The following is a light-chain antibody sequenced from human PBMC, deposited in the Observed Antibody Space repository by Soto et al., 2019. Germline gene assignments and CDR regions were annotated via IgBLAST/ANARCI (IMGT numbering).Light chain of an antibody. V-gene: IGKV4-1*01. Sequence: DIVMTQSPDSLAVSLGERATINCKSSQSVFYSSNNKNYLAWYQQKPRQPPKLLIYWASTRESGVTDRFSGSGSGTDFTLTISSLQAEDVAVYYCQQYYSTPYTFGQGTKLEIK. CDR2: WAS. CDR3: QQYYSTPYT. CDR1: QSVFYSSNNKNY. J-gene: IGKJ2*01.